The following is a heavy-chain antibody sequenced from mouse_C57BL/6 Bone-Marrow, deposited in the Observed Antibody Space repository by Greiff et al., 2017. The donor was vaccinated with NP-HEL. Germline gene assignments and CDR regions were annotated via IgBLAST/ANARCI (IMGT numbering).Heavy chain of an antibody. CDR1: GYTFTSYW. CDR3: ARRLYGTTVVAFYWYFDV. D-gene: IGHD1-1*01. Sequence: QVQLQQPGAELVMPGASVKLSCKASGYTFTSYWMHWVKQRPGQGLEWIGEIDPSDSYTNYIQKFKGKSTLTVDKSSSTAYMQLSSLTSEDSAVYYCARRLYGTTVVAFYWYFDVWGTGTTVTVSS. CDR2: IDPSDSYT. J-gene: IGHJ1*03. V-gene: IGHV1-69*01.